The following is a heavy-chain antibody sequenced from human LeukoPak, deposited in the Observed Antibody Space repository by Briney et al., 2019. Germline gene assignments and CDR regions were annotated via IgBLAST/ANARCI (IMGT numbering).Heavy chain of an antibody. D-gene: IGHD4-17*01. V-gene: IGHV4-38-2*02. CDR1: GGSISSYY. CDR3: ARGGHDYGDYGPNWFDP. J-gene: IGHJ5*02. CDR2: IYHSGST. Sequence: SETLSLTCTVSGGSISSYYWGWIRQPPGKGLEWIGSIYHSGSTYYNPSLKSRVTISVDTSKNQFSLKLSSVTAADTAVYYCARGGHDYGDYGPNWFDPWGQGTLVTVSS.